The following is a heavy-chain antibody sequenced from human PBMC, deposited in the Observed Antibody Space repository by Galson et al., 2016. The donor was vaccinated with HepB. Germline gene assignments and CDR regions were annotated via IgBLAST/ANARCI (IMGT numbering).Heavy chain of an antibody. J-gene: IGHJ4*02. D-gene: IGHD3-10*01. V-gene: IGHV3-30*04. Sequence: SLRLSCAASGFSFSSSAMHWVRQAPGKGLGWVAVISYHGSNKYYVDSVKGRFTISRDNSKNTLYLQMNSLRVGDTAMYYCARDGYYYGSGSYGAATYWGQGTPVTVSS. CDR1: GFSFSSSA. CDR2: ISYHGSNK. CDR3: ARDGYYYGSGSYGAATY.